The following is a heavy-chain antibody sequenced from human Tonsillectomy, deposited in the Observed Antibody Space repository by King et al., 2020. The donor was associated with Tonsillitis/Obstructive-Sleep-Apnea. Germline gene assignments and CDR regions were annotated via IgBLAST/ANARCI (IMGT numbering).Heavy chain of an antibody. CDR2: DSAYNGNT. J-gene: IGHJ6*03. V-gene: IGHV1-18*01. CDR1: GYTFTSNG. CDR3: ARSQYYDFCMDV. D-gene: IGHD3-3*01. Sequence: QLVQSGAEVKKPGASVKVSCNASGYTFTSNGISWGRQAPGQGVEWWGGDSAYNGNTNYAQKLQGRVTMTTDTSTSTAHMELRSLRSDDTAVYYCARSQYYDFCMDVWGKGTTVTVSS.